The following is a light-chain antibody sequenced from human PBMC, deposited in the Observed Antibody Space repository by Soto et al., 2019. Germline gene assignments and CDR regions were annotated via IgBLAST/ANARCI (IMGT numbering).Light chain of an antibody. Sequence: QSAVTQPPSASGTPGQRVTVSCSGGSSNIGSNTVHWYQHLPGTAPKLLIYNIDHRPSGVPDRFSGSKSGTSASLAISGLQSDDEADYYCAVWDNIVDGYVFGTGTKLTVL. V-gene: IGLV1-44*01. CDR3: AVWDNIVDGYV. CDR2: NID. CDR1: SSNIGSNT. J-gene: IGLJ1*01.